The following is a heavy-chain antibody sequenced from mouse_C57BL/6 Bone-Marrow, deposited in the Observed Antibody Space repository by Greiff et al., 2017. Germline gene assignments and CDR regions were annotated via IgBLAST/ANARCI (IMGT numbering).Heavy chain of an antibody. V-gene: IGHV1-19*01. Sequence: VQLQQSGPVLVKPGASVKMSCKASGYTFTDYYMNWVKQSHGKSLEWIGVINPYNGGTSYNQKFKGKATLTVDKSSSTAYMELNSLTSEDSAVYYCASYGSSEAWFAYWGQGTLVTVSA. CDR1: GYTFTDYY. J-gene: IGHJ3*01. CDR3: ASYGSSEAWFAY. D-gene: IGHD1-1*01. CDR2: INPYNGGT.